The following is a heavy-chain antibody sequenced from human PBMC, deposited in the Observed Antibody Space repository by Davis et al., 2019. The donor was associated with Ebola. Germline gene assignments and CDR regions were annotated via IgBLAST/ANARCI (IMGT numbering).Heavy chain of an antibody. V-gene: IGHV3-74*01. CDR2: INSDGSST. CDR3: ARDRGSGWYGYAFDI. CDR1: GFTFDDYA. D-gene: IGHD6-19*01. J-gene: IGHJ3*02. Sequence: HTGGSLRLSCAASGFTFDDYAMHWVRQAPGKGLVWVSRINSDGSSTSYADSVKGRFTISRDNAKNTLYLQMNSLRAEDTAVYYCARDRGSGWYGYAFDIWGQGTMVTVSS.